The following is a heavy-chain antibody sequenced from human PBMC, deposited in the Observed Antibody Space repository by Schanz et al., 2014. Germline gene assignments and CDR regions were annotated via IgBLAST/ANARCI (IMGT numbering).Heavy chain of an antibody. Sequence: QVQLIQSGAEVKKPGASVKVSCTASGYTFTSYDINWVRQAPGQGLEWLGWMNPNSGNPGFAQKFRGRVTMTRNTSMNPAYQEPPLLTSEDTAVYYRARGRNFDYRGQGTLVTVSS. CDR3: ARGRNFDY. V-gene: IGHV1-8*01. CDR2: MNPNSGNP. J-gene: IGHJ4*02. CDR1: GYTFTSYD.